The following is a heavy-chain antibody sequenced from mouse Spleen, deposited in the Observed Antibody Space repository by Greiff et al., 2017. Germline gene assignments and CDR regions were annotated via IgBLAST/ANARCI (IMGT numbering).Heavy chain of an antibody. CDR3: ARHEGFYYYGSSHYFDY. V-gene: IGHV1-62-2*01. Sequence: QVQLQQSGAELVKPGASVKLSCKASGYTFTEYTIHWVKQRSGQGLEWIGWFYPGSGSIKYNEKFKDKATLTADKSSSTVYMELSRLTSEDSAVYFCARHEGFYYYGSSHYFDYWGQGTTLTVSS. J-gene: IGHJ2*01. D-gene: IGHD1-1*01. CDR2: FYPGSGSI. CDR1: GYTFTEYT.